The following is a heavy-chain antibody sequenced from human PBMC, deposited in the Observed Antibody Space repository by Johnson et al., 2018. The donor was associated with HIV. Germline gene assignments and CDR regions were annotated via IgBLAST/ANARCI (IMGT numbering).Heavy chain of an antibody. J-gene: IGHJ3*01. CDR1: GFTFSNSW. V-gene: IGHV3-33*08. Sequence: QVQLVESGGGLVQPGGSLRLSCAASGFTFSNSWMNWVRQAPGKGLEWVALIWYDGSNKFYLDSVKGRFTISRDNFKKTVHLQMNSLRAEDTAVYYCAKGTSRGWADAFDVWGQGTMVTVSS. CDR2: IWYDGSNK. CDR3: AKGTSRGWADAFDV. D-gene: IGHD6-19*01.